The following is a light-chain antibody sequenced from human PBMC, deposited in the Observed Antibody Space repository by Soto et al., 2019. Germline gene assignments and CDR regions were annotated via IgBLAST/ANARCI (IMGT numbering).Light chain of an antibody. CDR2: DAS. V-gene: IGKV1-39*01. CDR1: QDINIF. Sequence: DIQMTQSPSSLFASVGDRVTITCQATQDINIFLNWYQHKPGKAPKLLIFDASNLHSGVPSRFSASGSGTDFTLTISSLQPEDFATYYCQQSYSTPLTFGGGTKVDIK. J-gene: IGKJ4*01. CDR3: QQSYSTPLT.